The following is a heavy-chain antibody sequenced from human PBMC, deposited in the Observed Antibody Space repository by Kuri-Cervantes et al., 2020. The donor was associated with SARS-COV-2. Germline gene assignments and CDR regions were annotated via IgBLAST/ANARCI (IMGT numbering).Heavy chain of an antibody. V-gene: IGHV3-23*01. D-gene: IGHD2-15*01. CDR1: RLTFGNCA. Sequence: LSLTCAASRLTFGNCAMNWVRQAPGKGLEWVSAISGPGGSTYYADSVKDRFTISRDNSKKTLSLQMNSLRADDTAVYYCAKDEVDQGGFDIWGQGTVDTVSS. CDR3: AKDEVDQGGFDI. J-gene: IGHJ3*02. CDR2: ISGPGGST.